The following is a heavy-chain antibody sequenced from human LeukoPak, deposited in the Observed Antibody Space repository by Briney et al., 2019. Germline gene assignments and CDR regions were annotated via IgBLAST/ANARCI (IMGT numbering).Heavy chain of an antibody. D-gene: IGHD5-24*01. CDR2: ISGSGGST. CDR3: AARGELASFDY. V-gene: IGHV3-23*01. Sequence: GGSLRLSCAASGFTFSNYAMSWVRQAPGKGLEWVSAISGSGGSTYYADSVKGRFTISRDNSKNTLYLQMNSLRAEDTAVYYFAARGELASFDYWGQGTLVTVSS. J-gene: IGHJ4*02. CDR1: GFTFSNYA.